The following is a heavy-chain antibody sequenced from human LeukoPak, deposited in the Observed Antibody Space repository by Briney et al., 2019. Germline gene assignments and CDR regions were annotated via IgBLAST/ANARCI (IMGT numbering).Heavy chain of an antibody. Sequence: SETLSLTCTVYGGSFSGYCWCWIRQPPGKGLEWVGEINHSGSTNYNPSLKSRVTISVDTSKNQFSLKLTSMTAADTAVYYCTRGKSETVFDYWGQGTLVTVSS. CDR3: TRGKSETVFDY. CDR1: GGSFSGYC. J-gene: IGHJ4*02. CDR2: INHSGST. V-gene: IGHV4-34*01. D-gene: IGHD2-21*02.